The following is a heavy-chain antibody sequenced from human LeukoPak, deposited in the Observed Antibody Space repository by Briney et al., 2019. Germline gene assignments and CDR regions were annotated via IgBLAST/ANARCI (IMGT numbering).Heavy chain of an antibody. V-gene: IGHV3-23*01. J-gene: IGHJ4*02. Sequence: SGGSLRLSCAASGFTFSSYAMSWVRQAPGKGLEWVSAIRESGRDTYYTDSVKARFTISRDNSRDTLYLQMNSLRAEDTAVYYCAKLLGTYYDFWSGPPLSDYWGQGTLVTVSS. D-gene: IGHD3-3*01. CDR2: IRESGRDT. CDR1: GFTFSSYA. CDR3: AKLLGTYYDFWSGPPLSDY.